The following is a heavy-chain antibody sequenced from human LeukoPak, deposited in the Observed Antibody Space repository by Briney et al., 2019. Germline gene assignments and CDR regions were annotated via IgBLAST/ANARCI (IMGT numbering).Heavy chain of an antibody. CDR2: MYITVDT. CDR3: ARDSTASSPWYFDL. Sequence: SETLSLTCTVSGGSISSYYWSWIRQPAGKGLEWMGRMYITVDTNYNPSLKSRITMSLDTSKNHFSLKLSSVTAADTAVYYCARDSTASSPWYFDLWGRGTLVTASS. D-gene: IGHD2-21*02. J-gene: IGHJ2*01. CDR1: GGSISSYY. V-gene: IGHV4-4*07.